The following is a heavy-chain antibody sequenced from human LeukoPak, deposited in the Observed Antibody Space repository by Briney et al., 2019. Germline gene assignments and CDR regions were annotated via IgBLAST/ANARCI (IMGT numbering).Heavy chain of an antibody. J-gene: IGHJ3*02. CDR3: ARGITMIVTEFAFDI. Sequence: SETLSLTCTVSGGSISSGDYYWSWSRQPPGKGLEWIGYIYYSGSTYYNPSLKSRVTISVDTSKNQFSLKLSSVTAADTAVYYCARGITMIVTEFAFDIWGQGTMGTVSS. CDR1: GGSISSGDYY. V-gene: IGHV4-30-4*01. D-gene: IGHD3-22*01. CDR2: IYYSGST.